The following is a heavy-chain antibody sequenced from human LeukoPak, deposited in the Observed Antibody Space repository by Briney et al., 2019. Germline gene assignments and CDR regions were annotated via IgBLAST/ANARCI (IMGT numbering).Heavy chain of an antibody. J-gene: IGHJ5*02. CDR2: INPNSGGT. Sequence: ASVKVSCKASGYTFTGYYMHWVRRAPGQGLEWMGRINPNSGGTNYAQKFQGRVTMTRDTSISTAYMELSRLRSDDTAVYYCARAHVDTAMVTGVCWFDPWGQGTLVTVSS. V-gene: IGHV1-2*06. D-gene: IGHD5-18*01. CDR1: GYTFTGYY. CDR3: ARAHVDTAMVTGVCWFDP.